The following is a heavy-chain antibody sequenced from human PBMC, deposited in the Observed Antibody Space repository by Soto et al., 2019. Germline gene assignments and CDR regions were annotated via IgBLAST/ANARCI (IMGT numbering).Heavy chain of an antibody. V-gene: IGHV3-30*03. CDR3: AIYSSGWYPLDY. D-gene: IGHD6-19*01. J-gene: IGHJ4*02. Sequence: GSLRLSCAASGFTVSSYGMHWVRQAPGKGLEWVAVISYDGSNKYYADSVKGRFTISRDNSKNTLYLQMNSLRAEDTAVYYCAIYSSGWYPLDYWGKGTLVTVSS. CDR1: GFTVSSYG. CDR2: ISYDGSNK.